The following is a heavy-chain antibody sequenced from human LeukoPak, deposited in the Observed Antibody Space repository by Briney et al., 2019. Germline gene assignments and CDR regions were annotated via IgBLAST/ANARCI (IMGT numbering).Heavy chain of an antibody. CDR1: GFTFSDYY. D-gene: IGHD3-22*01. V-gene: IGHV3-11*01. CDR3: AKDSTMMIPPPYFDY. CDR2: ISSSGSTI. J-gene: IGHJ4*02. Sequence: EGSLRLSCAASGFTFSDYYMSWIRQAPGKGLEWVSYISSSGSTIYYADSVKGRFTISRDNAKNSLYLQMNSLRAEDTAVYYCAKDSTMMIPPPYFDYWGQGTLVTVSS.